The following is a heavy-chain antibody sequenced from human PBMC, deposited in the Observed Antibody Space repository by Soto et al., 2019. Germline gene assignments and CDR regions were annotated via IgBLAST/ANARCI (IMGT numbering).Heavy chain of an antibody. V-gene: IGHV4-31*03. CDR2: IYHSGST. Sequence: QVQLQESGPGLVKPSQTLSLTCTVSGGSINIGGFYWSWVRQHPGKGLEWIGYIYHSGSTYYNPYLKRRVKISEDTSKNQFSLKLSSVTAADTAVYYCARRGFSYGGGYFDLWGRGTLVTVSS. CDR1: GGSINIGGFY. D-gene: IGHD5-18*01. J-gene: IGHJ2*01. CDR3: ARRGFSYGGGYFDL.